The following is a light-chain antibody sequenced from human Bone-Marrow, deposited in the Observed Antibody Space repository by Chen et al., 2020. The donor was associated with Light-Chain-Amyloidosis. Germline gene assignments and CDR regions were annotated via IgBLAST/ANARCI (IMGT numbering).Light chain of an antibody. CDR1: NIGSTS. CDR3: QVWDRSSDRPV. V-gene: IGLV3-21*02. CDR2: DDS. J-gene: IGLJ3*02. Sequence: SYVLTQPSLVSVAPGQTATIACGGNNIGSTSVPWYQQTPGQAPLLVVYDDSDRPSGIPERLSGSNSGNTATLTISRVEAGDEADYYCQVWDRSSDRPVFGGGTKLTVL.